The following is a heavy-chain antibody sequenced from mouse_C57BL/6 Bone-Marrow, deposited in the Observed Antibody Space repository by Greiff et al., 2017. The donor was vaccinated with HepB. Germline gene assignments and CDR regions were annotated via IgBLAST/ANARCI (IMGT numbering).Heavy chain of an antibody. D-gene: IGHD2-3*01. J-gene: IGHJ3*01. V-gene: IGHV5-12*01. Sequence: DVKLVESGGGLVQPGGSLKLSCAASGFTFSDYYMYWVRQTPEKRLEWVAYISNGGGSTYYPDTVKGRFTISRDNAKNTLYLQMSRLKSEDTAMYYCARHRPIYDGYYWFAYWGQGTLVTVSA. CDR3: ARHRPIYDGYYWFAY. CDR1: GFTFSDYY. CDR2: ISNGGGST.